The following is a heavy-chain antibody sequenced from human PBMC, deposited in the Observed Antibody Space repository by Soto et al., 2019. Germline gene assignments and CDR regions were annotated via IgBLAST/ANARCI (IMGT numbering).Heavy chain of an antibody. D-gene: IGHD2-8*01. CDR3: ARDPGVGLSARWFDP. CDR1: GGSVNNGNYY. V-gene: IGHV4-61*01. Sequence: QVQLQESGPGLVKPSETLTLTCTVSGGSVNNGNYYWSWIRQPPGKGLEWIGHIYYSGSTNYNPSLKSRVIISIDTSKTQFSLKLSSVTAADTAVYFCARDPGVGLSARWFDPWGQGALVTVSS. J-gene: IGHJ5*02. CDR2: IYYSGST.